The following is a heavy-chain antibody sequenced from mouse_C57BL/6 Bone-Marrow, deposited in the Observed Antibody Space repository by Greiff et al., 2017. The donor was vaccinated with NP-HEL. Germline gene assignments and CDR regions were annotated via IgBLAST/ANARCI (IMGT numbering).Heavy chain of an antibody. CDR1: GFTFTDYY. V-gene: IGHV7-3*01. D-gene: IGHD1-1*01. Sequence: FLPPCGSLRLSCASSGFTFTDYYMSWVRQPPGKSLEWLGFIRNKANGYTTEYSASVKGRFTISRDNSQSILYLQMNALRAEDSATYYCARNYYGSSYWYFDVWGTGTTVTVSS. J-gene: IGHJ1*03. CDR2: IRNKANGYTT. CDR3: ARNYYGSSYWYFDV.